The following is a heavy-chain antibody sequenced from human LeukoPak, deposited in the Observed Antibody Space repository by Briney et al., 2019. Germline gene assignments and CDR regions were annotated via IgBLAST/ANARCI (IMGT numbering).Heavy chain of an antibody. CDR1: GYTFADFA. D-gene: IGHD3-3*01. Sequence: ASVRVSCKASGYTFADFAISWVRQAPGQGLEWMGWVNTYNDNTIYAQKLQGRVTMTTDTSTSTAYMDLRSLRSEDTAVYYCATDLGRVGRFLDLPLDYWGQGTLVTVSS. V-gene: IGHV1-18*01. CDR3: ATDLGRVGRFLDLPLDY. CDR2: VNTYNDNT. J-gene: IGHJ4*02.